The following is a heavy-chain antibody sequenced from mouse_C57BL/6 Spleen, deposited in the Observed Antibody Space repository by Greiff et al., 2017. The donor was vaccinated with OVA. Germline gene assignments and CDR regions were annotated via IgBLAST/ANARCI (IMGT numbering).Heavy chain of an antibody. J-gene: IGHJ3*01. CDR3: ARGEISNFAY. V-gene: IGHV5-4*03. CDR1: GFTFSSYA. Sequence: EVKLVESGGGLVKPGGSLKLSCAASGFTFSSYALSWVRQTPEKRLEWVATISDGGSYTYYPDNVKGRFTISRDNAKNNLYLQMSHLKSEDTAMYYCARGEISNFAYWGQGTLVTVSA. CDR2: ISDGGSYT.